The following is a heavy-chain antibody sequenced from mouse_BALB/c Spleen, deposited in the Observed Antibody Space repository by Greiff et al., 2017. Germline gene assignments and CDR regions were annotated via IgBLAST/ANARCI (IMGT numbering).Heavy chain of an antibody. V-gene: IGHV2-9*02. CDR3: ARDLGGTRMDY. CDR2: IWAGGST. J-gene: IGHJ4*01. Sequence: VKVVESGPGLVAPSQSLSITCTVSGFSLTSYGVHWVRQPPGKGLEWLGVIWAGGSTNYNSALMSRLSISKDNSKSQVFLKMNSLQTDDTAMYYCARDLGGTRMDYWGQGTSVTVSS. CDR1: GFSLTSYG. D-gene: IGHD1-1*02.